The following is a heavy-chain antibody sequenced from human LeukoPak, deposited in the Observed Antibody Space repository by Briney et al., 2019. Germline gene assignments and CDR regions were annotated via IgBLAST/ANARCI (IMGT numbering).Heavy chain of an antibody. J-gene: IGHJ4*02. Sequence: GASVKVSCKASGYTFTSYGISWVRQAPGQGLEWMGWISAYNGNTNYAQKLQGRVTMTTDTSTSTAYMELRSLRSDDTAVYYCARPRENSGYYQYYLDYWGQGTLVTVSS. CDR2: ISAYNGNT. V-gene: IGHV1-18*01. CDR1: GYTFTSYG. CDR3: ARPRENSGYYQYYLDY. D-gene: IGHD3-22*01.